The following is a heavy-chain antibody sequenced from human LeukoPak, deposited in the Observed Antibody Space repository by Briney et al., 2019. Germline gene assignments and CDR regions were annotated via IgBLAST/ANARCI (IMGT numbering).Heavy chain of an antibody. D-gene: IGHD3-3*01. J-gene: IGHJ4*02. CDR3: ARGSIYDFWSGPEGGYFDY. CDR2: IYSGGST. CDR1: GFTVSSNY. V-gene: IGHV3-53*01. Sequence: PGGSLRLSCAASGFTVSSNYMSWVRQAPGKGLEWVSVIYSGGSTYYADSVEGRFTISRDNSKNTLYLQMNSLRAEDTAVYYCARGSIYDFWSGPEGGYFDYWGQGTLVTVSS.